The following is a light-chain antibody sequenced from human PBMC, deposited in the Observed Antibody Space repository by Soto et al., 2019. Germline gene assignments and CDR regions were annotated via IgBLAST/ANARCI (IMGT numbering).Light chain of an antibody. CDR2: LNSDGSH. CDR1: SGHSNYA. J-gene: IGLJ2*01. V-gene: IGLV4-69*01. CDR3: QTWGSGIVV. Sequence: QSVLTQSPSASASLGASVKLTCTLSSGHSNYAIAWHQQQSEKGPRYLMKLNSDGSHSKGDGIPDRFSCSSSGAERYLTISSRQSEDEADDYCQTWGSGIVVFGGGTKLTVL.